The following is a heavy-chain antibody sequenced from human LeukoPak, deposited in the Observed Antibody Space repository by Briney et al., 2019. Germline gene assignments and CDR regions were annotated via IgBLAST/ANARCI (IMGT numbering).Heavy chain of an antibody. CDR2: TYFRSKWYY. Sequence: SQTLSLTCAISGDSVSSDSAAWNWIRQSPSRGLEWLARTYFRSKWYYDYALAVKGRITINPDTSKNQFPLQLNSVTPEDTAVYFCARDPVGGSTIFDSWGQGTLVTVSS. CDR3: ARDPVGGSTIFDS. D-gene: IGHD1-26*01. CDR1: GDSVSSDSAA. V-gene: IGHV6-1*01. J-gene: IGHJ4*02.